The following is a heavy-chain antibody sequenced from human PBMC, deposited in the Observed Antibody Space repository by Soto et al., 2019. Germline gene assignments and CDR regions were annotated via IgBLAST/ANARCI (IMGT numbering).Heavy chain of an antibody. J-gene: IGHJ4*02. CDR2: IYYSGST. D-gene: IGHD3-3*01. CDR1: GDSISSSY. CDR3: AGNDFWSGYLGY. Sequence: SETLSLTCTVSGDSISSSYWNWIRQAPGKGLEWIGYIYYSGSTNYNPSLKSRVTISVDTSKNQFSLKLSSVTAADTAVYYCAGNDFWSGYLGYWGQGTLVTVSS. V-gene: IGHV4-59*08.